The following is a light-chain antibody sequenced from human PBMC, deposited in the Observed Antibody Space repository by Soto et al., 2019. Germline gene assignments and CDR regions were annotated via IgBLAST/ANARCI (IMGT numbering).Light chain of an antibody. Sequence: EIVMTQSPATLSVSPGERATLSCRANQSVSNNLAWYQQKPGQAPRLLIYGASTRATGIPARFSGSGSGTEFTLTISSLQSEDFAVYYCQQCNNWPYTFGQGTKLEIK. CDR3: QQCNNWPYT. J-gene: IGKJ2*01. V-gene: IGKV3-15*01. CDR2: GAS. CDR1: QSVSNN.